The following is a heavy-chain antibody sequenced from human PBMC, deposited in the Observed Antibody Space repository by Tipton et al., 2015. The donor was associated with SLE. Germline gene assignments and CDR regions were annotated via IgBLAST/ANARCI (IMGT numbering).Heavy chain of an antibody. Sequence: QSGAEVKKPGASVNVSCKASGYTFTGYYMHWVRQAPGQGLEWMGWINPNRGGTNYAQKFQGRVTMTRDTSISTAYMELSRLRSDDTAVYYCASNRDGYNCYWGQGTLVTVSS. CDR1: GYTFTGYY. CDR3: ASNRDGYNCY. CDR2: INPNRGGT. D-gene: IGHD5-24*01. J-gene: IGHJ4*01. V-gene: IGHV1-2*02.